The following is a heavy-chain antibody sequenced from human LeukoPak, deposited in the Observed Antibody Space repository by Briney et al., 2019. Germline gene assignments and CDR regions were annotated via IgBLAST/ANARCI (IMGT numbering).Heavy chain of an antibody. J-gene: IGHJ4*02. CDR3: ARDRSPGGGATHFDN. D-gene: IGHD1-26*01. V-gene: IGHV3-21*01. CDR2: ISSSSSFI. CDR1: GFNFSSYS. Sequence: GGSLRLSCAGSGFNFSSYSMSWVRQAPWKGLEFVSSISSSSSFIYYADSVKGRFTISRDNAKKSLYLQMNSLRAEDTAVYYCARDRSPGGGATHFDNWGQGTLVTVSS.